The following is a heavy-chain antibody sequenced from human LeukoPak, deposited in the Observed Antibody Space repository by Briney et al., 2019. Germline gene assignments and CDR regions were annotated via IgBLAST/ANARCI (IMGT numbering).Heavy chain of an antibody. V-gene: IGHV3-11*01. Sequence: GGSLRLSCAASGFTFSDYHMNWIRQAPGKGLEWVSCISTSGDTIYFADSVKGRFTLSRDNAKNSLYLQMNSLTAEDTAVYYCASGRGIAVAGPGGYFNYWGQGTLVTVSS. CDR2: ISTSGDTI. CDR3: ASGRGIAVAGPGGYFNY. J-gene: IGHJ4*02. D-gene: IGHD6-19*01. CDR1: GFTFSDYH.